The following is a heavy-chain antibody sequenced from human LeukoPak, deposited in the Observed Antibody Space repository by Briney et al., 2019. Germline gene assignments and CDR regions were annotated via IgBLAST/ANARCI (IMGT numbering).Heavy chain of an antibody. J-gene: IGHJ4*02. CDR1: GFTFSSYG. Sequence: AGGSLRLSGAASGFTFSSYGMHWVRQAPGKGLEWVAFIRYDGSNKYYADSVKGRFTISRDNSKNTLYLQMNSLRAEDTAVYYCAKTYYYDSSVGYWGQGTLVTVSS. D-gene: IGHD3-22*01. V-gene: IGHV3-30*02. CDR2: IRYDGSNK. CDR3: AKTYYYDSSVGY.